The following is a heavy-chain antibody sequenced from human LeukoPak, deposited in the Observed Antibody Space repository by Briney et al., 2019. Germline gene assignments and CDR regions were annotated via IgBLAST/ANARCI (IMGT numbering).Heavy chain of an antibody. J-gene: IGHJ4*02. CDR3: ARDKRVGATLFDY. D-gene: IGHD1-26*01. CDR1: GFTFSSYS. CDR2: ISSSSTI. V-gene: IGHV3-48*01. Sequence: GGSLRLSCAASGFTFSSYSMNWVRQAPGKGLEWVSYISSSSTIYYADSVKGRFTISRDNAKNSLYLQMNSLRAEDTAVYYCARDKRVGATLFDYWGQGTLVTVSS.